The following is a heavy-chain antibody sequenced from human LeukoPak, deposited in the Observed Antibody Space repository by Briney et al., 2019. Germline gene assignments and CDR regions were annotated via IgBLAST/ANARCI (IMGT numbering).Heavy chain of an antibody. D-gene: IGHD3-10*01. Sequence: GGSLRLSCAASGFTFGDYGMSWVRQAPGKGLEWVSYISSSGNTIYYADSVKGRFTISRDNAKNSLYLQMNSLRAEDTAVYYCARALWFGETFPAYWGQGTLVTVSS. CDR2: ISSSGNTI. CDR3: ARALWFGETFPAY. V-gene: IGHV3-48*01. J-gene: IGHJ4*02. CDR1: GFTFGDYG.